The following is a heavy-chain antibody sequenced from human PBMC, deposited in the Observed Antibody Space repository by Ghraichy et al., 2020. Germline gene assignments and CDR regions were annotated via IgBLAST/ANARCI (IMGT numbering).Heavy chain of an antibody. V-gene: IGHV4-34*01. D-gene: IGHD3-10*01. Sequence: SETLSLTCAVYGGSFSGYYWSWIRQPPGKGLEWIGEINHSGSTNCNPSLKSRVTISVDTSKNQFSLKLSPVTAAATAVYYCERGGRYYYCSGRPFLPLCCMDVWGQGTPVTVSS. J-gene: IGHJ6*02. CDR1: GGSFSGYY. CDR2: INHSGST. CDR3: ERGGRYYYCSGRPFLPLCCMDV.